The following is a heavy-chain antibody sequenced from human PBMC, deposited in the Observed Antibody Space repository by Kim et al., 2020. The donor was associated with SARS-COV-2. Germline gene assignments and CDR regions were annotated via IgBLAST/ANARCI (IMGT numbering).Heavy chain of an antibody. CDR1: GFTFSSYA. D-gene: IGHD3-10*01. J-gene: IGHJ4*02. V-gene: IGHV3-23*01. CDR2: VTDSGSRT. CDR3: AKRYYYASGSFDN. Sequence: GGSLRLSCAASGFTFSSYAMSWVRQAPGKGLEWVSVVTDSGSRTYYADSEKGRFTIIRDNSKNPLYLQMNSLRADDTAVYYCAKRYYYASGSFDNWGQGTLVTVSS.